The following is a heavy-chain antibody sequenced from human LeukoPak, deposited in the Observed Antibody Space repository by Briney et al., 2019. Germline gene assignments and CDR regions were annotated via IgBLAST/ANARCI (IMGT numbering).Heavy chain of an antibody. CDR1: GFTFRSYA. D-gene: IGHD6-19*01. Sequence: QPGGSLRLSCAASGFTFRSYAMSWVRQAPGKGLEWVSGISGSGDNTYYADSVKGRFTISRDNSKNTLYLQMNSLGAEDTAVYYCAENGYSSGWYRGDYFDYWGQGTLVTVSS. V-gene: IGHV3-23*01. CDR3: AENGYSSGWYRGDYFDY. CDR2: ISGSGDNT. J-gene: IGHJ4*02.